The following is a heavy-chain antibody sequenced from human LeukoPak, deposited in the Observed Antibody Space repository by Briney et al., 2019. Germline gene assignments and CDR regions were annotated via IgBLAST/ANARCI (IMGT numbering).Heavy chain of an antibody. J-gene: IGHJ4*02. CDR3: ATTKPARRYFDY. D-gene: IGHD5-12*01. Sequence: PGGSLRLSCAGSGFTFSSNPLSWVRQAPGKGLEWVSAISGSGTNTYYGDSVRGRFTISRDNSKNTLYLQMNTLRADDTAAYYCATTKPARRYFDYWGQGILVTVSS. CDR1: GFTFSSNP. CDR2: ISGSGTNT. V-gene: IGHV3-23*01.